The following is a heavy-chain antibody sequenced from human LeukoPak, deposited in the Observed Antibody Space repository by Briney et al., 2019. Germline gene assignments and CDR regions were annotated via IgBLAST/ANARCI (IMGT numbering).Heavy chain of an antibody. CDR2: ISSDGNTI. CDR3: ARDNEGQQLVPLLHYYYYYYMDV. Sequence: QSGGSLRLSCTASGFSFSRNSMNWVRQAPGKGLEWISYISSDGNTIYHADSVKGRFTISRDNARNSLYLQMNSLRAEDTAVYYCARDNEGQQLVPLLHYYYYYYMDVWGKGTTVTVSS. D-gene: IGHD6-13*01. J-gene: IGHJ6*03. CDR1: GFSFSRNS. V-gene: IGHV3-48*01.